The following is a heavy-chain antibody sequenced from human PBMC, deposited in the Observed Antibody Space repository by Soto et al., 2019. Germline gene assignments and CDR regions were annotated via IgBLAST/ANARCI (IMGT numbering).Heavy chain of an antibody. CDR1: GFTFSTNA. J-gene: IGHJ4*02. CDR3: AKDRPGTTFDY. CDR2: ISGTTGST. D-gene: IGHD1-1*01. Sequence: GGSLRLSCAASGFTFSTNAMSWVRQAPGKGLEWVSAISGTTGSTYYADSVKGRFTFSRDNSKNTLYLQMHSLRAEDTAVYYCAKDRPGTTFDYWGQGTLVTVSS. V-gene: IGHV3-23*01.